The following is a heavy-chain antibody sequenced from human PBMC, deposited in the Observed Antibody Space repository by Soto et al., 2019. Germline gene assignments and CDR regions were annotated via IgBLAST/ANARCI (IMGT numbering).Heavy chain of an antibody. D-gene: IGHD5-12*01. J-gene: IGHJ4*02. CDR3: AWGYSGYDYPFDY. CDR2: IIPIFGTA. Sequence: SVKVSCKASGGTFSSYAISWVRQAPGQGLEWMGGIIPIFGTANYAQKFQGGVTITADESTSTAYMELSSLRSEDTAVYYCAWGYSGYDYPFDYWGQGTLVTVSS. V-gene: IGHV1-69*13. CDR1: GGTFSSYA.